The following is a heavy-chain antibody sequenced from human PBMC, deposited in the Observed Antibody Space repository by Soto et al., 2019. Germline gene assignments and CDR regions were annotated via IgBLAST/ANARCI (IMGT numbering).Heavy chain of an antibody. CDR1: GGCISSGDYY. Sequence: SETLSLTCPVSGGCISSGDYYWSWIRQPPGKGLEWIGYIYYSGSTYYNPSLKSRVTISVDTSKNQFSLKLSSVTAADTAVYYCTRDGVTIFPFYGMDVWGQGTMVTVSS. CDR3: TRDGVTIFPFYGMDV. D-gene: IGHD3-3*01. V-gene: IGHV4-30-4*01. CDR2: IYYSGST. J-gene: IGHJ6*02.